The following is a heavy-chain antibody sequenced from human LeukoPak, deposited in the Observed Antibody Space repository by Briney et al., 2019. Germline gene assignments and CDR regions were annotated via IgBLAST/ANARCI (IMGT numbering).Heavy chain of an antibody. CDR1: GYTFTGYY. J-gene: IGHJ3*02. CDR3: ARVGGGADIVVVPAHLGAFDI. Sequence: ASVKVSCKASGYTFTGYYMHWVRQAPGQGLEWMGIINPSGGSTSYAQKFQGRVTMTRDTSTSTVYMELSSLRSEDTAVYYCARVGGGADIVVVPAHLGAFDIWGQGTMVTVSS. D-gene: IGHD2-2*01. CDR2: INPSGGST. V-gene: IGHV1-46*01.